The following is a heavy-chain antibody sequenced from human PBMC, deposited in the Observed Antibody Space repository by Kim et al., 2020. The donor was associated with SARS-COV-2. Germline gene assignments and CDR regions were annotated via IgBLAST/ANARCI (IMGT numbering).Heavy chain of an antibody. CDR2: INPSGGST. CDR3: ARPEGGGQQLVPIDY. D-gene: IGHD6-13*01. Sequence: ASVKVSCKASGYTFTSYYMHWVRQAPGQGLEWMGIINPSGGSTSYAQKFQGRVTMTRDTSTSTVYMELSSLRSEDTAVYYCARPEGGGQQLVPIDYWGQGTLVTVSS. J-gene: IGHJ4*02. V-gene: IGHV1-46*01. CDR1: GYTFTSYY.